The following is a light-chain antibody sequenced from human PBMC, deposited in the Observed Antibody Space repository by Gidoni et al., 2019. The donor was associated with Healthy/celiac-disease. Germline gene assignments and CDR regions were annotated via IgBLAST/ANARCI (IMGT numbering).Light chain of an antibody. V-gene: IGKV3-11*01. CDR1: QSVSSY. Sequence: VFTQSPATLSLSPGERATLSCRASQSVSSYLAWYQQKPGQAPRLLIYDASNRATGIPARFSGSGSGTDFTRTISSLEPEDFAVYYCQQRSNWPRLTFXGXTKVEIK. CDR3: QQRSNWPRLT. J-gene: IGKJ4*01. CDR2: DAS.